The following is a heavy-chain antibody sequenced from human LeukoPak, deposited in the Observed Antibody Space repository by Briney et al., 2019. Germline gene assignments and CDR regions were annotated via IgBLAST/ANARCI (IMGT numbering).Heavy chain of an antibody. D-gene: IGHD6-13*01. J-gene: IGHJ4*02. Sequence: GRSLRLSCAASGFTFSRYGMHWVRQAPGKGLEWVAVISYDGNNKYYADSVKGRFTISRDNSKNTLYLQMNSLRAEDTAVYYCARDRVGQQLVPGYWGQGTLVTVSS. CDR2: ISYDGNNK. CDR1: GFTFSRYG. CDR3: ARDRVGQQLVPGY. V-gene: IGHV3-30*03.